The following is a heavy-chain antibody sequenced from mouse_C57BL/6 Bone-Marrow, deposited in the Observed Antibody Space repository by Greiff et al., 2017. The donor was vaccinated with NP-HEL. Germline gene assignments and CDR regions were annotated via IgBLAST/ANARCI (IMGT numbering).Heavy chain of an antibody. CDR3: ARKASYYSNYVFAY. CDR2: IYPRSGNT. Sequence: QVQLQQSGAELARPGASVKLSCKASGYTFTSYGISWVKQRTGQGLEWIGEIYPRSGNTYYNEKFKGKATLTADKSSSTAYMELRSLTSEDSAVYFCARKASYYSNYVFAYWGQGTLVTVSA. J-gene: IGHJ3*01. V-gene: IGHV1-81*01. CDR1: GYTFTSYG. D-gene: IGHD2-5*01.